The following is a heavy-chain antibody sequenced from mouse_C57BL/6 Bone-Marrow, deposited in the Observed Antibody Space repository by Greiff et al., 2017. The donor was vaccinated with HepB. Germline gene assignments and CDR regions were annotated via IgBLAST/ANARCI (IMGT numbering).Heavy chain of an antibody. V-gene: IGHV1-53*01. Sequence: QVQLQQPGTELVKPGASVKLSCKASGYTFTSYWMHWVKQVPGQGLEWVGNINPSNGGTNYNEKFKSKATLTVDKSTSTAYMQLSSLTSEDSAVYYCARKDYYCGSSPLASFAYWGQGTLVTVSA. J-gene: IGHJ3*01. CDR3: ARKDYYCGSSPLASFAY. D-gene: IGHD1-1*01. CDR2: INPSNGGT. CDR1: GYTFTSYW.